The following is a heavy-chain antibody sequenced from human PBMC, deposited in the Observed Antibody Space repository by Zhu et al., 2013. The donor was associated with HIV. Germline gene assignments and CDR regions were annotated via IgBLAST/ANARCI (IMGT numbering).Heavy chain of an antibody. CDR3: AREVGGGEKRGIAARRGLGAFDI. J-gene: IGHJ3*02. D-gene: IGHD6-6*01. Sequence: QVQLVQSGAEVKKPGSSVKVSCKASGGTFSSYAISWVRQAPGQGLEWMGWIIPIFGIANYAQKFQGRVTITADESTSTAYMELSSLRSEDTAVYYCAREVGGGEKRGIAARRGLGAFDIWGQGTMVTVSS. CDR2: IIPIFGIA. V-gene: IGHV1-69*12. CDR1: GGTFSSYA.